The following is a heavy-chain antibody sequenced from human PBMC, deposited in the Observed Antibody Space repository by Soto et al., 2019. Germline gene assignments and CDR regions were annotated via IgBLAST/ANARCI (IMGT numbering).Heavy chain of an antibody. D-gene: IGHD5-12*01. CDR2: IYWYDDK. J-gene: IGHJ4*02. CDR1: GFSLSSIGMG. CDR3: ARLTRGVYDLDRLWEKFDY. Sequence: QITVKESGLTLVKPTETLTLTCTFSGFSLSSIGMGVGWIRQPPGKALEWLALIYWYDDKRYSPSLSSRLTIAKDPSKNQVDFTMTNMDTVDTSTYYGARLTRGVYDLDRLWEKFDYWGQGTLVTFSS. V-gene: IGHV2-5*01.